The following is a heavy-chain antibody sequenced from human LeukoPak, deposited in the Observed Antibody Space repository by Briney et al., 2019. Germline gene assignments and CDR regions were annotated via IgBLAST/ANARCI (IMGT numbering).Heavy chain of an antibody. D-gene: IGHD3-3*01. CDR1: GFTFSSYW. J-gene: IGHJ4*02. CDR2: IKHDGSEG. Sequence: GGSLRLSCAASGFTFSSYWMSWVRQAPGKGLEWVANIKHDGSEGYYVDAVKGRFTISRENTKNSLYLQMNSLRAEDTAVYYCARGRVVIGLWGQGTLVTVSS. CDR3: ARGRVVIGL. V-gene: IGHV3-7*01.